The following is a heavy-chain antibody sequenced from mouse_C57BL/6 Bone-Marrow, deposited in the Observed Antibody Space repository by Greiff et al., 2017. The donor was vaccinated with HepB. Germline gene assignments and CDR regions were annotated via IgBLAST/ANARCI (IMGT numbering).Heavy chain of an antibody. D-gene: IGHD1-1*01. Sequence: DVQLVESGGDLVKPGGSLKLSCAASGFTFSSYGMSWVRQTPDKRLEWVATISSGGSYTYYPDSVKGRFTISRDNAKNTQYLQMSSLKSEDTAMYYCARQTTVVAYYAMDYWGQGTSGTVSS. CDR1: GFTFSSYG. CDR2: ISSGGSYT. V-gene: IGHV5-6*01. J-gene: IGHJ4*01. CDR3: ARQTTVVAYYAMDY.